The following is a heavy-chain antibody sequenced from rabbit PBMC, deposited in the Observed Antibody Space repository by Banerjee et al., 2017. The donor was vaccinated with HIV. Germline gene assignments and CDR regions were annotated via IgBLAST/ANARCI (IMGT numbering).Heavy chain of an antibody. CDR2: IDPVFGIT. D-gene: IGHD8-1*01. J-gene: IGHJ4*01. Sequence: HLKESGGGLVQPGGSLKLSCTASGFTLSSYYMNWVRQAPGKGLEWIGYIDPVFGITYYANWVNGRFSISRENAQNTVFLQMTSLTAADTATYFCARDGAGGSYFASWGPGTLVTVS. V-gene: IGHV1S7*01. CDR1: GFTLSSYY. CDR3: ARDGAGGSYFAS.